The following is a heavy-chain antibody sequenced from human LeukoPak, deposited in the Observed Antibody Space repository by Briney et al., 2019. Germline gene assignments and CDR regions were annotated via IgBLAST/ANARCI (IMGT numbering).Heavy chain of an antibody. V-gene: IGHV3-23*01. CDR1: GFTFSTYG. D-gene: IGHD3-10*01. J-gene: IGHJ4*02. CDR2: ISGSGDST. Sequence: GSLILSCAGSGFTFSTYGMSWVRQAPNKGLEWLSTISGSGDSTYYADSVKGRFTISRDNSKNTLFLQMNSLRAEDTAIYYCAKWQYYVSGDDYWGQGILVTVSS. CDR3: AKWQYYVSGDDY.